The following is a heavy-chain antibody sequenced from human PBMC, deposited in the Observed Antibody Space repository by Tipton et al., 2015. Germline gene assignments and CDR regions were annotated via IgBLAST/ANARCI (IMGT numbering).Heavy chain of an antibody. Sequence: TLSLTCTVSSDSINKYYWSWIRQPPGKELQWIGYIQYSGGTNYNPSLESRVSMSVDTSKTQFSLEMRSVTATDTAVYYCARHTPPLLLRFPPLGFDYWGQGTLVTVSS. CDR2: IQYSGGT. J-gene: IGHJ4*02. CDR3: ARHTPPLLLRFPPLGFDY. V-gene: IGHV4-59*07. CDR1: SDSINKYY. D-gene: IGHD3-3*01.